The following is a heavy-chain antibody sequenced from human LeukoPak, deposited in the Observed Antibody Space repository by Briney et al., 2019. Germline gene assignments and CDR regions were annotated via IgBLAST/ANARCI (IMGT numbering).Heavy chain of an antibody. V-gene: IGHV3-23*01. D-gene: IGHD5-18*01. Sequence: GGTLRLSCAASGFTFTSFAMSWVRQAPGKGLEWVSTISRSGVATYYANSVKGRFTISRDNAKNSLYLQMNSLRAEDTAVYYCASAPYSYGHAFDIWGQGTMVTVSP. CDR3: ASAPYSYGHAFDI. CDR1: GFTFTSFA. CDR2: ISRSGVAT. J-gene: IGHJ3*02.